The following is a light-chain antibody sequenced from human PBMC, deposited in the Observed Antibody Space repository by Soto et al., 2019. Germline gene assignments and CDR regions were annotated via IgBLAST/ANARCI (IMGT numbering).Light chain of an antibody. CDR1: RSFRGL. V-gene: IGKV3-15*01. J-gene: IGKJ4*01. CDR2: GAS. CDR3: QRYNNWPLT. Sequence: EVVLTQSPVTLSLSPGERATLSCRASRSFRGLLAWYQQKPGQAPRLLIYGASTRATGVPARFSGSRSGTEFTLTINSLQSEDFAVYYCQRYNNWPLTFGGGTKVDIK.